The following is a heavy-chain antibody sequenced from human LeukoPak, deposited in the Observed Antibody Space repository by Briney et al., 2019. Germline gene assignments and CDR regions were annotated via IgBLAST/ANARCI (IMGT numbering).Heavy chain of an antibody. CDR3: ARDIDVAVVAATPGY. CDR1: GYTFTSYG. CDR2: ISAYNGNT. V-gene: IGHV1-18*01. D-gene: IGHD2-15*01. J-gene: IGHJ4*02. Sequence: ASVKVSCKASGYTFTSYGISWVRQAPGQGLEWMGWISAYNGNTNYAQKLQGRVTMTTDTSTSTAYMELRSLRSDDTAVYYCARDIDVAVVAATPGYWGQGTLVTVSS.